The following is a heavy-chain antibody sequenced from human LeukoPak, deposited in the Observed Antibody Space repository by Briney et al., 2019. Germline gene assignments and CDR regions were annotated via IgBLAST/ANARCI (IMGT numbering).Heavy chain of an antibody. J-gene: IGHJ5*02. CDR3: AKSYKFQPNWFGP. CDR2: ISGSGGST. V-gene: IGHV3-23*01. Sequence: GGSMRLSCAASGFTFSSYAMSWVRQAPGKGLEWVSAISGSGGSTYYADSVKGRFTISRDNSKNTLYLQMNSLRAEDTAVYYFAKSYKFQPNWFGPWGQGTLVTVSS. D-gene: IGHD1-14*01. CDR1: GFTFSSYA.